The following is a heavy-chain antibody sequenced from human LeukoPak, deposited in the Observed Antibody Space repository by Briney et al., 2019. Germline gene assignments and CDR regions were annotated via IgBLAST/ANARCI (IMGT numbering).Heavy chain of an antibody. CDR1: GGSTSSSSYY. J-gene: IGHJ4*02. CDR2: IYYSGST. D-gene: IGHD3-16*01. Sequence: SETLSLTCTVSGGSTSSSSYYWGWIRQPPGKGLEWIGSIYYSGSTYYNPSLKSRVTISSDTSKNQFSLKLSSVTAADTAVYYCARTLGCSRFSYYFDYWGQGTLVTVSS. CDR3: ARTLGCSRFSYYFDY. V-gene: IGHV4-39*01.